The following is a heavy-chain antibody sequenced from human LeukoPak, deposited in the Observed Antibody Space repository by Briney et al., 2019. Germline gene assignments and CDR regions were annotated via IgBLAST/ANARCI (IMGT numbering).Heavy chain of an antibody. V-gene: IGHV4-4*07. Sequence: SETLSLTCTVSGGSISSYYWSWIRQPAGKGPEWIGRIYASGSTNYNPSLKSRVTISVDTSKNQFSLRLSSVTAADTAVYYCARSGYFYAYSHYMDFWGKGTTVTISS. CDR2: IYASGST. CDR1: GGSISSYY. CDR3: ARSGYFYAYSHYMDF. J-gene: IGHJ6*03. D-gene: IGHD5-18*01.